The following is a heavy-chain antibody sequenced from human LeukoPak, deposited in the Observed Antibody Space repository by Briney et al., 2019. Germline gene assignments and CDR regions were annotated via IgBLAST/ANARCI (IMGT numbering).Heavy chain of an antibody. J-gene: IGHJ4*02. CDR2: IWYVESDT. D-gene: IGHD3-16*01. Sequence: PGRSLRLSCAASGFTFNSDGMHWVRQAPGKGLEWVAVIWYVESDTSYADSVKGRFTISRDNSKNTLYLQMNSLRAEDTAVYFCARDTRGRDLDYWGQGTLVTVSS. V-gene: IGHV3-33*01. CDR3: ARDTRGRDLDY. CDR1: GFTFNSDG.